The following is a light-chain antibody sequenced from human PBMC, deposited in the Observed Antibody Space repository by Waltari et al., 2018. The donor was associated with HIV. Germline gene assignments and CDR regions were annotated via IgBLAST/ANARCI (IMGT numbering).Light chain of an antibody. V-gene: IGKV3-20*01. CDR2: DAS. Sequence: EIVLTQSPGTLSLSPGQRATLSCRASPRVGGNQLAWYQRRPGQTPRLLIYDASSRATGIPDRFSGSGSGTDFTLTITRLEPDDFAVYYCQQYGSSPLFTFGPGTKVDFK. CDR3: QQYGSSPLFT. CDR1: PRVGGNQ. J-gene: IGKJ3*01.